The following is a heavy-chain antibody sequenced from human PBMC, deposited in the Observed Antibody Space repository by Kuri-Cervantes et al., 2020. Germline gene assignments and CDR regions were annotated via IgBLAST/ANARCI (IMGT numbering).Heavy chain of an antibody. Sequence: GSLRLSCAVYGGSFSGYYWSWIRQPPGKGLEWIGEINHSGSTNYNPSLKSRVTISVDTSKNQFSLKLSSVTAADTAVYYCARDRGGFYGSGSYYSLSAGWFDPWGQGTLVTVSS. CDR3: ARDRGGFYGSGSYYSLSAGWFDP. J-gene: IGHJ5*02. V-gene: IGHV4-34*01. CDR1: GGSFSGYY. CDR2: INHSGST. D-gene: IGHD3-10*01.